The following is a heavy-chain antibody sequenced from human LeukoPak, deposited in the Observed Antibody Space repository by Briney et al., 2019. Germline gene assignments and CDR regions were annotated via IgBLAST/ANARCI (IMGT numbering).Heavy chain of an antibody. D-gene: IGHD3-22*01. J-gene: IGHJ3*02. V-gene: IGHV4-4*07. Sequence: SETLSLTCTVSGGSISSYYWSWIRQPAGKGLEWIGRIYTSGSTNYNPSLKSRVTMSVDTSKNQFSLKLSSVTAADTAVYYCARSDSSGYYDAFDIWGQGTMVTVSS. CDR1: GGSISSYY. CDR2: IYTSGST. CDR3: ARSDSSGYYDAFDI.